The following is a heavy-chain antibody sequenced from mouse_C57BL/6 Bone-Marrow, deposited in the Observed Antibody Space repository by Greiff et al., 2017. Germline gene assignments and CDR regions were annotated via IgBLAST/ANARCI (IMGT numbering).Heavy chain of an antibody. V-gene: IGHV1-82*01. CDR1: GYAFSSSW. J-gene: IGHJ3*01. Sequence: VKLQESGPELVKPGASVKISCKASGYAFSSSWMNWVKQRPGKGLEWIGRIYPGDGDTNYNGKFKGKATLTADKSSSTAYMQLSSLTSEDSAVYFCARYPRQLRLPWFAYWGQGTLVTVSA. CDR3: ARYPRQLRLPWFAY. D-gene: IGHD3-2*02. CDR2: IYPGDGDT.